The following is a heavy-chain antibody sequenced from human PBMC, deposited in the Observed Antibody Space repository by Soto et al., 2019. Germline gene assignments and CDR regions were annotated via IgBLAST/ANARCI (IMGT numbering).Heavy chain of an antibody. CDR2: ISGSGGRT. J-gene: IGHJ5*02. V-gene: IGHV3-23*01. CDR1: GFTFSSYA. CDR3: AKAGYCSGGSCPKAVP. D-gene: IGHD2-15*01. Sequence: EVQLLESGGGLVQPGGSLRLSCAASGFTFSSYAMSWVRQAPGKGLEWVSAISGSGGRTYYADSVKGRFTISRDNSKNSLYLQMNSLRAEDTAVYYCAKAGYCSGGSCPKAVPWRQGNLATVSS.